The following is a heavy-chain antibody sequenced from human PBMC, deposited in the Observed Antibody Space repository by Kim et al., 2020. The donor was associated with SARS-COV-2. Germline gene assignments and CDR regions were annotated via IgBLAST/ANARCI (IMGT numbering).Heavy chain of an antibody. V-gene: IGHV3-74*01. J-gene: IGHJ6*03. CDR2: INSDGSST. CDR1: GFTFSSYW. D-gene: IGHD3-3*01. CDR3: ARVAGFTIFGVVPGNYYYRDV. Sequence: GGSLRLSCAASGFTFSSYWMHWVRQAPGKGLVWVSRINSDGSSTSYADSVKGRFTISRDNAKNTLYLQMNSLRAEDTAVYYWARVAGFTIFGVVPGNYYYRDVWGKGTTVTVSS.